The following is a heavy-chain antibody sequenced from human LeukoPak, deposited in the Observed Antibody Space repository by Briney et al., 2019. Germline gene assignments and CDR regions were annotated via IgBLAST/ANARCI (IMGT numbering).Heavy chain of an antibody. D-gene: IGHD3-22*01. CDR2: IYYSGST. CDR3: ARHLGPDYYDSSGPRRDAFDI. J-gene: IGHJ3*02. Sequence: SETLSLTCTVSGGSISSYYWSWIRQPPGKGLEWIGYIYYSGSTNYNPSLKSRVTISVDTSKNQFSLKLSSVTAADTAVYYRARHLGPDYYDSSGPRRDAFDIWGQGTMVTVSS. CDR1: GGSISSYY. V-gene: IGHV4-59*08.